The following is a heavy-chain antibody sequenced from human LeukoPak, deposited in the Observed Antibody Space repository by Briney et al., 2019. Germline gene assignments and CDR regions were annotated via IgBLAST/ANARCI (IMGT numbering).Heavy chain of an antibody. CDR1: GFTFSTYG. J-gene: IGHJ3*02. D-gene: IGHD6-19*01. CDR3: AKDQGSSGRNAFDI. V-gene: IGHV3-30*18. Sequence: PGGSLRLSCAASGFTFSTYGMHWVRQAPGKGLERVAVISYDGSDKYYADSVKGRFTISRDNSKNTVYLQMIGLRAEDTAVYYCAKDQGSSGRNAFDIWGRGTTVTVSS. CDR2: ISYDGSDK.